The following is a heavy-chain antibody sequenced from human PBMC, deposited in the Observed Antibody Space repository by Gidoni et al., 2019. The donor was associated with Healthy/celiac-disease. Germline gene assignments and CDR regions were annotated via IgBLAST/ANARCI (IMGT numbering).Heavy chain of an antibody. J-gene: IGHJ4*02. D-gene: IGHD3-10*01. CDR3: ARAPAYSYGSGSYNY. CDR1: GFTFSHYW. V-gene: IGHV3-7*04. Sequence: EVQLVESGGGLVQPGGSLRISCAASGFTFSHYWMSVVRQAPGKGLEWVAYIKEDGTEKDYVDSVKGRFTISRDNAKNSLSLQMNSLRAEDTAVYYCARAPAYSYGSGSYNYWGQGTLVTVSS. CDR2: IKEDGTEK.